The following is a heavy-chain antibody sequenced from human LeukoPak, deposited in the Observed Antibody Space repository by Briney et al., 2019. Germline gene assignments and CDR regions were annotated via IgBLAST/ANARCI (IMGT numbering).Heavy chain of an antibody. CDR2: IHYNGNM. CDR3: ARGSTGAWDD. J-gene: IGHJ4*02. Sequence: SETLSLTCTVSGASISSHYWSWIRQPPGKGLEWIGYIHYNGNMNHNPALKSRVTMVVDTSRNQLSLKLISVTAADTAVYYCARGSTGAWDDWGQGLLVTVSS. V-gene: IGHV4-59*11. D-gene: IGHD7-27*01. CDR1: GASISSHY.